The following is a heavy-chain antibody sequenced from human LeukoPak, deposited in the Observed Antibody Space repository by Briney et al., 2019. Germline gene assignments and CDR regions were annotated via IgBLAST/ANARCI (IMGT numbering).Heavy chain of an antibody. CDR1: GGSIGTYF. D-gene: IGHD3-10*01. V-gene: IGHV4-59*01. CDR3: ARESWVVGELRDMR. J-gene: IGHJ4*02. Sequence: SETQSLTCTVSGGSIGTYFWSWTRQPPGKGLEWVGYIYYTGSTSYNPSLKSRVTISVDTSRNQISLMLNSVTAADTAVYYCARESWVVGELRDMRWGQGTLVTVSS. CDR2: IYYTGST.